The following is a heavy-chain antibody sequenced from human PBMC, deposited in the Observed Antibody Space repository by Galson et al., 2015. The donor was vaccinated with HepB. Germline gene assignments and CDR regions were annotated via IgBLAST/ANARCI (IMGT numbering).Heavy chain of an antibody. V-gene: IGHV1-69*13. Sequence: SVKVSCKASGGTFSSYAISWVRQAPGQGLEWMGGIIPIFGTANYAQKFQGRVTITADASASTAYMELSSLRSEDTAVYYCAREWGGYQLPSYSKRYFQHWGQGTLVTVSS. CDR2: IIPIFGTA. D-gene: IGHD2-2*01. CDR1: GGTFSSYA. CDR3: AREWGGYQLPSYSKRYFQH. J-gene: IGHJ1*01.